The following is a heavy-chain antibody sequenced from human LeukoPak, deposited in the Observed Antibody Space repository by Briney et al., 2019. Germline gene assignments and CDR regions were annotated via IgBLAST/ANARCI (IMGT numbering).Heavy chain of an antibody. D-gene: IGHD2-8*01. CDR3: ASQGYCTNGVCYL. J-gene: IGHJ5*02. CDR1: GGSFTGYY. CDR2: INHSGST. Sequence: SETQSLTCAVYGGSFTGYYWSWIRQPPGKGLEWIGEINHSGSTNYNPSLKSRVTISVDTSKNQFSLKLSSVTAADTAVYYCASQGYCTNGVCYLWGQGTLGTVSS. V-gene: IGHV4-34*01.